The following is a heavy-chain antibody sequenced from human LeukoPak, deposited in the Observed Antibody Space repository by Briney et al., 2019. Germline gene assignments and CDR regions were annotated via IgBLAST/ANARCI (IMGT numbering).Heavy chain of an antibody. D-gene: IGHD4-17*01. V-gene: IGHV3-23*01. J-gene: IGHJ4*02. CDR1: GFTFSSYA. CDR2: ISGSGGST. CDR3: AKVGDYGLFDY. Sequence: AGGSLRLSCAASGFTFSSYARSWVRQAPGEGLEWVPAISGSGGSTYYADSVKGRFTISSDNSKNTLYLQMNSLRAEDTAVYYCAKVGDYGLFDYWGQRTLVTVSS.